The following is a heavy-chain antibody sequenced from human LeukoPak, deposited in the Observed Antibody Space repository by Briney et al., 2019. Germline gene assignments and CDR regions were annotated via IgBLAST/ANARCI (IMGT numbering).Heavy chain of an antibody. CDR1: GFTFSDHY. CDR3: ARSHCHSSDYFDQDAFDI. V-gene: IGHV3-72*01. D-gene: IGHD3-22*01. Sequence: GGSLRLSCTGSGFTFSDHYMDWVRQAPGKGLEWVGRTRNKVNSYTTEYAAAVKGRFSISRDDSKDSLYLQMNSLKTEDTAVYYCARSHCHSSDYFDQDAFDIWGQGTMVTVSS. J-gene: IGHJ3*02. CDR2: TRNKVNSYTT.